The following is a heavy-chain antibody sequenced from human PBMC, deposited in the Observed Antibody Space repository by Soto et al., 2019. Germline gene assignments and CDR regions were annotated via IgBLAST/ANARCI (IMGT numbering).Heavy chain of an antibody. CDR2: IYYSGST. CDR3: ARQSSSWTKYYYYYYYMDV. J-gene: IGHJ6*03. CDR1: GGSISSYY. D-gene: IGHD6-13*01. V-gene: IGHV4-59*05. Sequence: SETLSLTCTVSGGSISSYYWSWIRQPPGKGLEWIGSIYYSGSTYYNPSLKSRVTISVDTSKNQFSLKLSSVTAADTAVYYCARQSSSWTKYYYYYYYMDVWGKGTTVTVSS.